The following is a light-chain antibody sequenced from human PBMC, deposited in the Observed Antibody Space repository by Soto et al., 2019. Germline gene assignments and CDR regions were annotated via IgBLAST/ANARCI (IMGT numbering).Light chain of an antibody. Sequence: QPVLTQSPSASASLGASVKLTCTLSSGHSTYAIAWHQQQPEKGPRYLMKLNSDGRHSKGDGIPDRFSGTSSGAERYLTISSLQSEDEPDYYYQTWGTGGDVVFGGGTKLTVL. CDR2: LNSDGRH. J-gene: IGLJ2*01. CDR3: QTWGTGGDVV. V-gene: IGLV4-69*01. CDR1: SGHSTYA.